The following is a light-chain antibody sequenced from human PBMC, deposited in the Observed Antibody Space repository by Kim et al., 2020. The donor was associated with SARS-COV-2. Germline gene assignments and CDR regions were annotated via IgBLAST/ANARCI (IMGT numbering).Light chain of an antibody. CDR3: QQYDEWPWT. Sequence: VSPRERVTLSCRSTRRVNDNLAWYQQNPGQPPRLLVYGGSVTPTYIPARFSGSGSKTEYTLTVTSLQSEDFAIYYCQQYDEWPWTFGQGTKVDIK. CDR1: RRVNDN. CDR2: GGS. J-gene: IGKJ1*01. V-gene: IGKV3-15*01.